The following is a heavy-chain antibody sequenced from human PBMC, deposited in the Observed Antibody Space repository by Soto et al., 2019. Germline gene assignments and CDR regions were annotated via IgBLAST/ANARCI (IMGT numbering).Heavy chain of an antibody. V-gene: IGHV2-5*02. Sequence: SGPTLVNPTQTLTLTCTFSGFSLSTSGVGVGWKSKPPGKALEWLALIYWDDDKRYSPSLKRRITINKYTSKNQVVLTMTNMDPVVTATYYCAHGGSAAGKEFDYWGQGTLVNVSS. CDR1: GFSLSTSGVG. J-gene: IGHJ4*02. CDR2: IYWDDDK. D-gene: IGHD6-13*01. CDR3: AHGGSAAGKEFDY.